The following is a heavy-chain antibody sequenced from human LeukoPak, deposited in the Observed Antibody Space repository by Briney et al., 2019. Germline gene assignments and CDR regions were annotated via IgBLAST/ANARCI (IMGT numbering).Heavy chain of an antibody. V-gene: IGHV3-30*02. J-gene: IGHJ4*02. CDR3: AKVISVLPSSGWLSPYYFDY. D-gene: IGHD6-19*01. CDR1: GFTFSSYG. Sequence: PGGSLRLSCAASGFTFSSYGMHWVRQAPGKGLEWVTFIRYDGSNKYYADSVKGRFTISRDNSKNTLYLQMNSLRAEDTAVYYCAKVISVLPSSGWLSPYYFDYWGQGTLVTVSS. CDR2: IRYDGSNK.